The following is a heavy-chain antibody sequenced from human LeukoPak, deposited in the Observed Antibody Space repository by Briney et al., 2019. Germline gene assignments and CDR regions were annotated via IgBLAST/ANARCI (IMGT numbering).Heavy chain of an antibody. CDR2: IHYTGTT. CDR1: GGSISGSSSY. J-gene: IGHJ5*02. CDR3: ARGSPYAS. V-gene: IGHV4-39*01. D-gene: IGHD1-26*01. Sequence: SETLSLTCTVSGGSISGSSSYWGWIRQPPGKGLDYIGSIHYTGTTYYNPSLKSRVTLSVDTSQNQFSLKLTSATAADTAVYYCARGSPYASWGQGTLVTVSS.